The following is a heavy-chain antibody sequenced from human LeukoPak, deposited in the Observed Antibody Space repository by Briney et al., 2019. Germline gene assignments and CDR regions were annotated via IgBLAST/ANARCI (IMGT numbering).Heavy chain of an antibody. D-gene: IGHD4-17*01. CDR2: INTNTGNP. CDR1: GYTFTSYG. V-gene: IGHV7-4-1*02. CDR3: ARYGDYGGDAFDI. Sequence: GASVKVSCKASGYTFTSYGISWVRQAPGQGLEWMGWINTNTGNPTYAQGFTGRFVFSLDTSVSTAYLQISSLKAEDTAVYYCARYGDYGGDAFDIWGQGTMVTVSS. J-gene: IGHJ3*02.